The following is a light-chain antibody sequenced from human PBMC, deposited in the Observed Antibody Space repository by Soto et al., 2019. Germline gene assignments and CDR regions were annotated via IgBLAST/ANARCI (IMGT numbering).Light chain of an antibody. CDR1: QDINTW. CDR3: QQYNIYPLT. Sequence: DVQMTQSPSSLSASVGDRVTITCRASQDINTWLAWYQQKAEKAPKSLIYAASSLQTGVTSRFSGSQSGTDFTLTISSLQPEDSATYYCQQYNIYPLTFGGGTKVEIK. J-gene: IGKJ4*01. CDR2: AAS. V-gene: IGKV1D-16*01.